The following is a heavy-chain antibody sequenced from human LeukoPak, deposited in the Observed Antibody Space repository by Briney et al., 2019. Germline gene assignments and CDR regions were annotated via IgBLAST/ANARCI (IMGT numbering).Heavy chain of an antibody. D-gene: IGHD5-18*01. Sequence: GSSVKVSCKASGGTFSSYAISWVRQAPGQGLEWVGRIIPILGITNYAQKFQGRVTITADKSTSTAYMELSSLRSEDTAVYYCARPVVDTAMVGRYYYYGMDVWGQGTTVTVSS. CDR2: IIPILGIT. V-gene: IGHV1-69*04. CDR3: ARPVVDTAMVGRYYYYGMDV. CDR1: GGTFSSYA. J-gene: IGHJ6*02.